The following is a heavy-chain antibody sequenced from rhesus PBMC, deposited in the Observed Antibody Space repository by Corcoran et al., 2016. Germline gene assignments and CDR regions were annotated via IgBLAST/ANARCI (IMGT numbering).Heavy chain of an antibody. Sequence: QVQLQESGPGLVTPSQTLSLTCAISGARVSSNSTPWNWLRQSPSRGLEWLGRTYYRSKWYNDYAQSVQNRISINPDTSKNQFSLQLNSLTPDDMAVYYCARFYSGYSSHWGQGVLVTVSS. CDR3: ARFYSGYSSH. J-gene: IGHJ4*01. V-gene: IGHV6-1*01. CDR1: GARVSSNSTP. CDR2: TYYRSKWYN. D-gene: IGHD5-24*01.